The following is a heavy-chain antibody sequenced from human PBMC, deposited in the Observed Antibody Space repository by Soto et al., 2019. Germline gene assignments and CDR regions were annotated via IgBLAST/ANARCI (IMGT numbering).Heavy chain of an antibody. CDR3: AKTLLSTSWYGLHDY. V-gene: IGHV3-23*01. CDR1: EFTFSSYA. J-gene: IGHJ4*02. CDR2: ISGSGGRT. D-gene: IGHD6-13*01. Sequence: GGSLRLSCAASEFTFSSYAMSWVRQAPGKGLEWVSAISGSGGRTYYADSAKGRFTISRDNSRNTLHLQMNSLRVEDTAVYYCAKTLLSTSWYGLHDYVSQGTLVTVYS.